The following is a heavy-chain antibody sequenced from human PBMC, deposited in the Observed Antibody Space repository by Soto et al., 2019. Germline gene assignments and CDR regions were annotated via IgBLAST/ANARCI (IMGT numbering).Heavy chain of an antibody. Sequence: ASVKVSCKASGYTFTGYYMHCVRQAPGQGLEWMGWINPNSGGTNYAQKFQGWVTMTRDTSISTAYMELSRLRSDDTAVYYCARGGDPAMVTYGMDVWGQGTTVTVSS. CDR1: GYTFTGYY. D-gene: IGHD5-18*01. CDR3: ARGGDPAMVTYGMDV. V-gene: IGHV1-2*04. CDR2: INPNSGGT. J-gene: IGHJ6*02.